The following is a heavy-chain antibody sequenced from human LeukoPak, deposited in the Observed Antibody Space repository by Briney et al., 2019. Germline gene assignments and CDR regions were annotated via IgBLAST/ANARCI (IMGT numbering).Heavy chain of an antibody. V-gene: IGHV4-39*07. D-gene: IGHD3-3*01. Sequence: SETLSLTCTVSGGSISSSSYYWGWIRQPPGKGLEWIGSIYYSGSTYYNPSLKSRVTISVDTSKNQFSLKLSSVTAADTAVYYCARVREWFPNWFDPWGQGTLVTVSS. J-gene: IGHJ5*02. CDR3: ARVREWFPNWFDP. CDR2: IYYSGST. CDR1: GGSISSSSYY.